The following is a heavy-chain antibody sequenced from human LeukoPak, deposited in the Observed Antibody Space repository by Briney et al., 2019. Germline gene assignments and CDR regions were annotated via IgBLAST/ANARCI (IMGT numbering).Heavy chain of an antibody. J-gene: IGHJ4*02. CDR3: ARDSSIGYDRVNFDY. V-gene: IGHV3-21*06. Sequence: GGSLILSCAASGFTFSTYAMSWVRQLPGKGLEWVSSISSSSTFKHYADSLKGRFTISRDNARNSLFLQMNSLRAEDTAVYYCARDSSIGYDRVNFDYWGQGTLVTVSS. D-gene: IGHD3-22*01. CDR1: GFTFSTYA. CDR2: ISSSSTFK.